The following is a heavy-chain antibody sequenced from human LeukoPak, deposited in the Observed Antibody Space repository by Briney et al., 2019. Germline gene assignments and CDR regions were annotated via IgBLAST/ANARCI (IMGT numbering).Heavy chain of an antibody. D-gene: IGHD6-19*01. CDR2: IIPIFGTA. CDR3: ARAGGAVAGNYYYYMDV. V-gene: IGHV1-69*05. Sequence: GAAVKVSCKASGGTFISYAISWVGQAPGQGLEWMGGIIPIFGTANYAQKFQGRGTITTDESTGTAYMELSSLRSEDTAVYYSARAGGAVAGNYYYYMDVWGKGTTVTVSS. CDR1: GGTFISYA. J-gene: IGHJ6*03.